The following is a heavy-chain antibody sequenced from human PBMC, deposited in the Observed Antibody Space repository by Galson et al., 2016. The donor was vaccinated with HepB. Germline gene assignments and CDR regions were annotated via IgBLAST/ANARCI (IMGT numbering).Heavy chain of an antibody. V-gene: IGHV3-30*04. CDR1: GFTFSSYP. D-gene: IGHD6-19*01. CDR2: LSYDGSKQ. CDR3: ARDRTPVAGGYFQF. J-gene: IGHJ3*01. Sequence: SLRLSCAASGFTFSSYPMNWVRQAPGKGLEWVAVLSYDGSKQYYAESMKGRFTISRDNSKNTLYLQMNSLRAEDTAVYSCARDRTPVAGGYFQFWGQGTVVTVTS.